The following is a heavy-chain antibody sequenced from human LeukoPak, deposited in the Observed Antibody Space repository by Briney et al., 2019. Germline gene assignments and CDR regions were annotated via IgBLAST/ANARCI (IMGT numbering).Heavy chain of an antibody. CDR1: GFSFSTYG. J-gene: IGHJ4*02. V-gene: IGHV3-30*03. Sequence: GGSLRLSCAASGFSFSTYGMTWVRQAPGRGLEWVAVISSDGTIKYYADSVKGRFTISRDNSKNTLYLRTNSLRVEDTAVYYCVREVVGAIYFDYWGQGALVTASS. D-gene: IGHD1-26*01. CDR2: ISSDGTIK. CDR3: VREVVGAIYFDY.